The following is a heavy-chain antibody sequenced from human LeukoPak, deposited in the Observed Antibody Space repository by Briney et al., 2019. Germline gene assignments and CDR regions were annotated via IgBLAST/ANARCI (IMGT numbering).Heavy chain of an antibody. V-gene: IGHV4-59*08. Sequence: PSETLSLTCTVSGGSISSYYWSWIRQPPGKGLEWIGYIYYSGSTNSYPSLKSRVTISVDTSKNHFSLNLSSVTAADTAVYYCASHVVTTWGDYFDYWGQGTLVTASS. D-gene: IGHD4-23*01. CDR1: GGSISSYY. J-gene: IGHJ4*02. CDR3: ASHVVTTWGDYFDY. CDR2: IYYSGST.